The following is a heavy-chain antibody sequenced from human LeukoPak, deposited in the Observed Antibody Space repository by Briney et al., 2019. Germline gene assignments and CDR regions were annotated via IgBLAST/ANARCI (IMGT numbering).Heavy chain of an antibody. Sequence: GGSLRLSCEGSTFNIRNYWMDWVRQAPGQGLEWVANINENGNENYYLDSVKGRFTISRDNSKNTVYLQMNSLRVEDTAVYYCSATLNYWGQGTMVTISS. CDR1: TFNIRNYW. J-gene: IGHJ4*02. CDR2: INENGNEN. CDR3: SATLNY. D-gene: IGHD1-1*01. V-gene: IGHV3-7*01.